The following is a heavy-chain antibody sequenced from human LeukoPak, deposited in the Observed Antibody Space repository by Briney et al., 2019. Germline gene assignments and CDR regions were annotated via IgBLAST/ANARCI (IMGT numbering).Heavy chain of an antibody. CDR2: VHFSGST. Sequence: SETLSLTCTVSDASISGYYWSWIRQPPGKGLEWIGSVHFSGSTNYNPSLRSRVTISVDTSKDQLSLKLSSVTAADTAVYYCARDLGGIYFDYWGQGTLVTVSS. D-gene: IGHD1-26*01. CDR3: ARDLGGIYFDY. J-gene: IGHJ4*02. CDR1: DASISGYY. V-gene: IGHV4-59*01.